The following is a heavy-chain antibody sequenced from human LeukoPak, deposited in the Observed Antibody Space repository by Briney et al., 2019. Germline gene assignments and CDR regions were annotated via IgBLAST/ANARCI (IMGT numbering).Heavy chain of an antibody. CDR3: AAAQYDILTGYYGFDY. V-gene: IGHV1-58*02. CDR1: GFTFTSSA. Sequence: ASVKVSCKASGFTFTSSAMQWVRQARGQRLEWIGWIVVGSGNTNYAQKFQERVTITRDMSTSTAYMELSSLRSEDTAVYYCAAAQYDILTGYYGFDYWGQGTLVTVSS. D-gene: IGHD3-9*01. CDR2: IVVGSGNT. J-gene: IGHJ4*02.